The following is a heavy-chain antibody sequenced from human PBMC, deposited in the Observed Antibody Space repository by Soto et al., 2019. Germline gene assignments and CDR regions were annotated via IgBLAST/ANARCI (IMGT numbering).Heavy chain of an antibody. Sequence: QVQLVQSGAEVKGPGTSVTLSCQTSGYTFAHYYIHWVRQAPGQGLEYMGIIDPRTGTSGTSTSPQGVQGRLSITSDASTSTVYMELSNLRSDDTATYYCARLSRITFIVDWGQGTLVTVSS. CDR1: GYTFAHYY. J-gene: IGHJ4*02. CDR3: ARLSRITFIVD. V-gene: IGHV1-46*04. D-gene: IGHD3-16*02. CDR2: IDPRTGTSGTS.